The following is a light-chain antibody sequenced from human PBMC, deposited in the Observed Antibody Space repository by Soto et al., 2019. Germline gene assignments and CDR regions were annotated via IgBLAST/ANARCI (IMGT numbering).Light chain of an antibody. CDR1: QSVSSY. Sequence: EMVMTQSPATLSVSPGERATLSCRASQSVSSYLAWYQQKPGQPPRLLIYVASTRAAGIPARFSGSGSGTEFTLPISSLQSEDFAVYYCQQYEDWPPRFGRGIMVEIK. CDR3: QQYEDWPPR. CDR2: VAS. V-gene: IGKV3-15*01. J-gene: IGKJ1*01.